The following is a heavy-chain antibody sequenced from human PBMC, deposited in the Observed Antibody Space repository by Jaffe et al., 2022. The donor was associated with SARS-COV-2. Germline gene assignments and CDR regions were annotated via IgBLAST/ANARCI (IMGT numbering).Heavy chain of an antibody. CDR2: IYYSGST. CDR1: GGSISSGGYY. J-gene: IGHJ6*02. D-gene: IGHD4-17*01. Sequence: QVQLQESGPGLVKPSQTLSLTCTVSGGSISSGGYYWSWIRQHPGKGLEWIGYIYYSGSTYYNPSLKSRVTISVDTSKNQFSLKLSSVTAADTAVYYCAGMTTVVTPFVYYYYGMDVWGQGTTVTVSS. CDR3: AGMTTVVTPFVYYYYGMDV. V-gene: IGHV4-31*03.